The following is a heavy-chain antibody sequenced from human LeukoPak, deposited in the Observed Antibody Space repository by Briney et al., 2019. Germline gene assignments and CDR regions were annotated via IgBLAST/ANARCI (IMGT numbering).Heavy chain of an antibody. V-gene: IGHV3-23*01. CDR1: GFTFSSYA. Sequence: PGGSLRLSCAASGFTFSSYAMSWVRQAPGKGLEWVSAISGSGGSTYYADSVKGRFTISRDNSKNTLYLQMNSLKTEDTAVYYCTIEGDSSRFDYWGQGTLVTVSS. CDR3: TIEGDSSRFDY. D-gene: IGHD3-22*01. J-gene: IGHJ4*02. CDR2: ISGSGGST.